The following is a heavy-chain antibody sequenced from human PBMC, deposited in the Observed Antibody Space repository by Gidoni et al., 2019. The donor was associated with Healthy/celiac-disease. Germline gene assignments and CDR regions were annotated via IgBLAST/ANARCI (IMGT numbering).Heavy chain of an antibody. CDR2: INHSGST. J-gene: IGHJ4*02. CDR1: GGSFSGYY. Sequence: QVQLQQWGAGLLKPSETLSLTCAVYGGSFSGYYWSWIRQPPGKGLEWIGEINHSGSTNYNPSLKSRVTISVDTSKNQFSLKLSSVTAADTAVYYCARVGGGIAAAGKDYWGQGTLVTVSS. V-gene: IGHV4-34*01. D-gene: IGHD6-13*01. CDR3: ARVGGGIAAAGKDY.